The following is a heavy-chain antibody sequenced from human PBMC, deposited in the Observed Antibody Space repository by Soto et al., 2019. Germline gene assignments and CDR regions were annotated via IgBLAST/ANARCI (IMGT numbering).Heavy chain of an antibody. J-gene: IGHJ4*02. CDR3: ASGHDAYKVRY. CDR2: IYYPGNT. CDR1: GGSISSGGTGSY. V-gene: IGHV4-31*03. Sequence: QVQLQESGPGLVKPSQTLSLTCTVSGGSISSGGTGSYWTWIRQLPGKGLEWIGYIYYPGNTYYSPSLKRRPTISIDTSENQFSLKLTSVTAAYTAVYFCASGHDAYKVRYWGQGTLVTVSS. D-gene: IGHD1-1*01.